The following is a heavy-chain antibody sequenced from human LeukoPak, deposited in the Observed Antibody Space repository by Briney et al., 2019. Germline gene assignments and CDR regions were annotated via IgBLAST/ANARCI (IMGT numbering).Heavy chain of an antibody. CDR2: IYSGGST. D-gene: IGHD1-26*01. Sequence: GGSLRLSCAASGFTVSSNYMSWVRQAPGKGLEWVSVIYSGGSTYYADSVKGRFTISRDNSKNTLYLQMNSLRAEDTAVYYCARDQVGAPLSFDYWGQGTLVTVSS. CDR3: ARDQVGAPLSFDY. CDR1: GFTVSSNY. V-gene: IGHV3-53*01. J-gene: IGHJ4*02.